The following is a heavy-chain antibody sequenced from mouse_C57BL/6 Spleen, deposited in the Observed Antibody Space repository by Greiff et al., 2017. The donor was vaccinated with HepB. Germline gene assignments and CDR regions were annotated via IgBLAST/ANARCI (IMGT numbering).Heavy chain of an antibody. CDR3: ARSELPSGYFDV. CDR1: GYTFTSYW. J-gene: IGHJ1*03. CDR2: IDPSDSYT. Sequence: QVQLQQPGAELVKPGASVKLSCKASGYTFTSYWMQWVKQRPGQGLEWIGEIDPSDSYTNYNQKFKGKATLTVDTSSSPAYIQLSSLTSVDSAVYYCARSELPSGYFDVWGTGTTFTVSS. V-gene: IGHV1-50*01. D-gene: IGHD4-1*01.